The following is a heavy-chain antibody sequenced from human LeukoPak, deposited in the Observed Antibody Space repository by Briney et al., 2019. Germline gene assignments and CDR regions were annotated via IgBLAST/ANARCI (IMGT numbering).Heavy chain of an antibody. CDR2: INHSGST. D-gene: IGHD3-10*01. CDR1: GGSFSGYY. Sequence: SETLSLTCAVYGGSFSGYYWSWIRQPPGKGLEWIGEINHSGSTNYNPSFKSRVTISVDTSKNQFSLKLSSVTAADTAVYYCARSSSMVRGVRANWFDPWGQGTLVTVSS. V-gene: IGHV4-34*01. J-gene: IGHJ5*02. CDR3: ARSSSMVRGVRANWFDP.